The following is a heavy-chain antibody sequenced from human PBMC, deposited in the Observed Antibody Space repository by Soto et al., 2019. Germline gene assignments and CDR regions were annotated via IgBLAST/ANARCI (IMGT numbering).Heavy chain of an antibody. CDR3: ARSLVVVPAATPVAHPIDD. V-gene: IGHV1-69*02. D-gene: IGHD2-2*01. CDR1: GGTFSSYT. Sequence: ASVKVSCKASGGTFSSYTISWVRQAPGQGLEWMGRIIPILGIANYAQKFQGRVTITADKSTSTAYMELSSLRSEDTAVYYCARSLVVVPAATPVAHPIDDWGQGTLVTVSS. CDR2: IIPILGIA. J-gene: IGHJ4*02.